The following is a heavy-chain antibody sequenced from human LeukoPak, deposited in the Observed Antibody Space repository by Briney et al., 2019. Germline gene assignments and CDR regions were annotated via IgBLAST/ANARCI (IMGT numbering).Heavy chain of an antibody. D-gene: IGHD1-1*01. CDR1: GFTFSSYW. CDR3: ARERKYDSNFDY. J-gene: IGHJ4*02. Sequence: PGGSLRLSCAASGFTFSSYWMHWVRQPPGKGLVWVSRIKNDGSTTTYADSVKGRFTVSRDNAKNTLYLQMNSPRAEDTAVYYCARERKYDSNFDYWGQGTLVTVSS. V-gene: IGHV3-74*01. CDR2: IKNDGSTT.